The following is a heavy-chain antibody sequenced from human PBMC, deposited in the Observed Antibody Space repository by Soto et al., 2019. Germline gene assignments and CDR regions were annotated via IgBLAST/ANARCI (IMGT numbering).Heavy chain of an antibody. V-gene: IGHV3-23*01. CDR3: AKGWKYSGSRGIFDY. CDR2: ISGSGGST. Sequence: EVQLLESGGGLVQPGGSLRLSCVASGFSFSSYAMSWVRQAPGKGLEWVSAISGSGGSTYYADSVKGRFTISRDNSKNTLYLQMNSLRAEDTAVYYCAKGWKYSGSRGIFDYWGQGTLVTVSS. D-gene: IGHD1-26*01. CDR1: GFSFSSYA. J-gene: IGHJ4*02.